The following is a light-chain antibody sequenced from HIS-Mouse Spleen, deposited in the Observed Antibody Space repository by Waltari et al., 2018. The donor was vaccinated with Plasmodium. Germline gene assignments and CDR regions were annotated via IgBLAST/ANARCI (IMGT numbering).Light chain of an antibody. CDR1: QSVLYSSNNKNY. CDR3: QQYYSTPLT. V-gene: IGKV4-1*01. J-gene: IGKJ4*01. Sequence: IVMPQSPDSLAVSLGERATINCKSSQSVLYSSNNKNYLAWYQQKPGQPPKLLIYWASTRESVVPDRFSGSGSGTDFTLTISSLQAEDVAVYYCQQYYSTPLTFGGGTKVEIK. CDR2: WAS.